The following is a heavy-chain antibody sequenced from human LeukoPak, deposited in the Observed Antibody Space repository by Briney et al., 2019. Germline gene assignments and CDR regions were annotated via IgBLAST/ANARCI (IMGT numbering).Heavy chain of an antibody. V-gene: IGHV3-30-3*01. D-gene: IGHD4-17*01. CDR2: ISYDGSNK. CDR1: GFTFSSYA. J-gene: IGHJ6*02. Sequence: GGSLRLSCAASGFTFSSYAMHWVRQAPGKGLEWVAVISYDGSNKYYADSVKGRFTISRDNSKNTLYLQMNSLRAEDTAVYYCARSRSRSYGDNYYGMDVWGQGTTVTVSS. CDR3: ARSRSRSYGDNYYGMDV.